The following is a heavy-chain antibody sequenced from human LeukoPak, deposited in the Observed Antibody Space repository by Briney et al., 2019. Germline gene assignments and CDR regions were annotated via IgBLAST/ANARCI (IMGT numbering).Heavy chain of an antibody. CDR3: AKASSSSVPNTYFDY. J-gene: IGHJ4*02. CDR2: VSGSGRST. Sequence: PGGSLRLSCAASGFTFSSYNMNWVRQAPGKALEWVSDVSGSGRSTYYADSVKGRFTISRDNSKNTLYLQMNSLRGEDTAVYYCAKASSSSVPNTYFDYWGQGSLVTVSS. CDR1: GFTFSSYN. V-gene: IGHV3-23*01. D-gene: IGHD6-6*01.